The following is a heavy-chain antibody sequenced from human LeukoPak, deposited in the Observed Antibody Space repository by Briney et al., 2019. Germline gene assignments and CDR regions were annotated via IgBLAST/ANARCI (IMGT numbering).Heavy chain of an antibody. J-gene: IGHJ4*02. CDR3: ARRDGSGSYCDY. CDR2: IYHSGSP. D-gene: IGHD3-10*01. CDR1: GGSISSNNW. Sequence: SGTLSLTCAVSGGSISSNNWWGWVRQPPGKGLEWIGEIYHSGSPNYNPSLKSRVTISVDKSRNHFSLNLSSVTAADTAVYYCARRDGSGSYCDYWGQGTLVTVSS. V-gene: IGHV4-4*02.